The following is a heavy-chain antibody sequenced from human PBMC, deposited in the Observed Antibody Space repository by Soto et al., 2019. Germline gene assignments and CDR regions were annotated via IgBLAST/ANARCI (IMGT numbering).Heavy chain of an antibody. Sequence: RRLSCAASGFTFSDHYMDWVRQAPGKGLEWVGRTRNKANSYTTEYAASVKGRFTISRDDSKNSLYLQMNSLKTEDTAVYYCARAPRAVNGMYYYYGMDVWGQGXTVTVSS. CDR1: GFTFSDHY. D-gene: IGHD3-22*01. CDR3: ARAPRAVNGMYYYYGMDV. CDR2: TRNKANSYTT. J-gene: IGHJ6*02. V-gene: IGHV3-72*01.